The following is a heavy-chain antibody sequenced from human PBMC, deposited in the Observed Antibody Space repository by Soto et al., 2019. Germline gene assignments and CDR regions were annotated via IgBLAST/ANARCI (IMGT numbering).Heavy chain of an antibody. Sequence: XXTLSLTCTVSCGSICNYYWSWIRQPPGKGLEXIGYIXYSGSTKFKPSXKSRLTMSVDTSKNQFYLTLSYVTDEDTAVYYCARERIAAVWGKGTTVTVYS. CDR2: IXYSGST. J-gene: IGHJ6*04. CDR3: ARERIAAV. D-gene: IGHD6-25*01. V-gene: IGHV4-59*01. CDR1: CGSICNYY.